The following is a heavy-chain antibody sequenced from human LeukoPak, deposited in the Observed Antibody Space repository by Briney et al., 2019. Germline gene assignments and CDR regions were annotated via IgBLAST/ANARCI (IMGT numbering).Heavy chain of an antibody. V-gene: IGHV1-18*01. CDR3: ARDLYDYVWGSYRYGFDY. CDR1: GYTFTIYG. CDR2: ISAYNGNT. D-gene: IGHD3-16*02. Sequence: ASVNVSCKASGYTFTIYGISWVRQAPGQGLEWMGWISAYNGNTNYAQKLQGRVTITADESTSTAYMELSSLRSEDTAVYYCARDLYDYVWGSYRYGFDYWGQGTLVTVSS. J-gene: IGHJ4*02.